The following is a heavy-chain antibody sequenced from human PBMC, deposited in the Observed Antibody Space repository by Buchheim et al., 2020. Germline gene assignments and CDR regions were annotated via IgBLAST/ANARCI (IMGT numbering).Heavy chain of an antibody. CDR2: ISSSSSTI. V-gene: IGHV3-48*02. CDR1: GFTFNFHA. D-gene: IGHD4-11*01. Sequence: EVQLVESGGVLVQPGGSLRLSCATSGFTFNFHAMNWVRQAPGKGLEWVSYISSSSSTIYYADSVKGRFTISRDNAKNSLYLQMNSLRDEDTAVYYCARDADYSNYFDYWGQGTL. CDR3: ARDADYSNYFDY. J-gene: IGHJ4*02.